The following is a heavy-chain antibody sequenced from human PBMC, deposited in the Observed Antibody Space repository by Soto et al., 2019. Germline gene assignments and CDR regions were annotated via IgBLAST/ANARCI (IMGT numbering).Heavy chain of an antibody. CDR1: GVTFTSSA. J-gene: IGHJ4*02. CDR2: IVVGSGNT. D-gene: IGHD3-16*01. Sequence: SVEVSCKASGVTFTSSAVQWVRQARGQRLEWIGWIVVGSGNTNYAQKFQERVIITRDMSTSTAYMELSSLRSEDAAVYYCAAGLTLTPDYCGEGTLVTVSS. V-gene: IGHV1-58*01. CDR3: AAGLTLTPDY.